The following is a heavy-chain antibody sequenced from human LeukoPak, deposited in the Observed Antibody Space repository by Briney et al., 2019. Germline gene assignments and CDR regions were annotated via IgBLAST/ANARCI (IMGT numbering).Heavy chain of an antibody. V-gene: IGHV1-46*01. CDR3: ARSRSYYRGYFDN. J-gene: IGHJ4*02. Sequence: GASVKVSCKASGYTFSSFYLHWVRQAPGQGLEWMGIITPNTGDTTYAPKFQDRLIMTRDRSTSTVYMELHSLRSEDTAVDYCARSRSYYRGYFDNWGQGTLVPVSS. D-gene: IGHD3-10*01. CDR1: GYTFSSFY. CDR2: ITPNTGDT.